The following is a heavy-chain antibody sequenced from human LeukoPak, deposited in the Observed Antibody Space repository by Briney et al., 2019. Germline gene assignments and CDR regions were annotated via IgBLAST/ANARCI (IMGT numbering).Heavy chain of an antibody. CDR2: ISYDGTNK. D-gene: IGHD3-16*01. J-gene: IGHJ4*02. CDR1: GFTFSSFD. V-gene: IGHV3-30-3*01. Sequence: GGSLRLSCAASGFTFSSFDMHWVRQTPGKGLQWVVGISYDGTNKYYADSVKGRFTISRDRSKNTLYLQMNSLRAEDTAVYYCARPRGGVNVFDYWGQGTLVTVSS. CDR3: ARPRGGVNVFDY.